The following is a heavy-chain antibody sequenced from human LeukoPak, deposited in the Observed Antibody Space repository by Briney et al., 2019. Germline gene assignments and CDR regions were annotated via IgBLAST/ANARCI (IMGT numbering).Heavy chain of an antibody. CDR3: ARDMTTVTILAY. Sequence: ASVKVSCKASGYTFTSYGISWVRQAPGQGLEWTGWISAYNGNTNYAQKLQGRVTMTTDTSTSTAYMELRSLRSDDTAVYYCARDMTTVTILAYWGQGTLVTVSS. D-gene: IGHD4-17*01. CDR2: ISAYNGNT. J-gene: IGHJ4*02. CDR1: GYTFTSYG. V-gene: IGHV1-18*01.